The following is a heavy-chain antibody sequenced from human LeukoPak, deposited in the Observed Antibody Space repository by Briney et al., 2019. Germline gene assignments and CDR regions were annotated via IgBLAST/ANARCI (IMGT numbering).Heavy chain of an antibody. CDR1: GGSISVGDYY. CDR3: ARQGEKGFDP. V-gene: IGHV4-31*03. D-gene: IGHD3-10*01. J-gene: IGHJ5*02. Sequence: MTSQTLSLTCTVSGGSISVGDYYWSWIRQHPGRGLEWIGYIYYSGSTYYNPSLKSRVTISVDTSKNQFSLKLNSVTAADTAVYYCARQGEKGFDPWGQGTLVTVSS. CDR2: IYYSGST.